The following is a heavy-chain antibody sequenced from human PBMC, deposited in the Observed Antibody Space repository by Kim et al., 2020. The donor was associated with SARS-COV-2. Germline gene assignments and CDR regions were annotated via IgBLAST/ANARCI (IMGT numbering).Heavy chain of an antibody. CDR2: INPSGGST. Sequence: ASVNVSCKASGYTFTSSHIQLVRQAPGQGLEWVGIINPSGGSTTYAQKLQGRVTMTRDTSTGTVYMELSSLRSEDTALYYCARGTWGGGGWGYGSGQYNRFDPWGQGTLVTVSS. D-gene: IGHD3-10*01. J-gene: IGHJ5*02. CDR1: GYTFTSSH. CDR3: ARGTWGGGGWGYGSGQYNRFDP. V-gene: IGHV1-46*03.